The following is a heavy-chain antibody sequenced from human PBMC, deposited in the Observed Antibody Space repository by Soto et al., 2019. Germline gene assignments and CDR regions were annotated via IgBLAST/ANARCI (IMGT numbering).Heavy chain of an antibody. CDR2: IYYSGST. CDR1: GGSISSSSYY. CDR3: ARKLQSGYDFWSAKLPPDYYYGMDV. D-gene: IGHD3-3*01. J-gene: IGHJ6*02. Sequence: SETLSLTCTVSGGSISSSSYYWGWIRQPPGKGLEWIGGIYYSGSTYYNPSLKSRVTISVDTSTNQFSLKLSSVTAADTAVYYCARKLQSGYDFWSAKLPPDYYYGMDVWGQGTTVTVSS. V-gene: IGHV4-39*01.